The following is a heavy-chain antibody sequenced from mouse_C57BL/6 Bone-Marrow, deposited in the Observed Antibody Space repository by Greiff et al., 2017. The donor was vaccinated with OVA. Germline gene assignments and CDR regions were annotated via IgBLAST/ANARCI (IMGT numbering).Heavy chain of an antibody. CDR2: IDPEDGDT. D-gene: IGHD2-1*01. V-gene: IGHV14-1*01. CDR1: GFNIKDYY. CDR3: TGLLWGLYAMDY. J-gene: IGHJ4*01. Sequence: VQLQQSGAELVRPGASVKLSCTASGFNIKDYYMHWVKQRPEQGLEWIGRIDPEDGDTEYAPKFQGKATMTADPSSNTAYLQLSSLTSEDTAVYYCTGLLWGLYAMDYWGQGTSVTVSS.